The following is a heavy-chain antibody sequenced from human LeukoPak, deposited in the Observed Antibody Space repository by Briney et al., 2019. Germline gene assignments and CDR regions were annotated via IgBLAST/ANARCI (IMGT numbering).Heavy chain of an antibody. CDR1: GFTFSSYA. Sequence: GRSLRPSCAASGFTFSSYAMHWVRQAPGKGLEWVAVISYDGSNKYYADSVKGRFTISRDNAKNSLYLQMNSLRAEDTAVYYCASLPGYSSSKDYWGQGTLVTVSS. V-gene: IGHV3-30-3*01. CDR2: ISYDGSNK. D-gene: IGHD6-6*01. CDR3: ASLPGYSSSKDY. J-gene: IGHJ4*02.